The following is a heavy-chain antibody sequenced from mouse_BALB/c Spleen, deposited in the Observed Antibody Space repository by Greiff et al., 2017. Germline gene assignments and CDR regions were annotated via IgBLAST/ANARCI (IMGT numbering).Heavy chain of an antibody. Sequence: EVKLQESGTVLARPGASVKMSCKASGYTFTSYWMHWVKQRPGQGLEWIGAIYPGNSDTSYNQKFKGKAKLTAVTSTSTAYMELSSLTNEDSAVYYCTREGVYYGNYANFDYWGQGTTLTVSS. CDR2: IYPGNSDT. CDR3: TREGVYYGNYANFDY. J-gene: IGHJ2*01. D-gene: IGHD2-1*01. CDR1: GYTFTSYW. V-gene: IGHV1-5*01.